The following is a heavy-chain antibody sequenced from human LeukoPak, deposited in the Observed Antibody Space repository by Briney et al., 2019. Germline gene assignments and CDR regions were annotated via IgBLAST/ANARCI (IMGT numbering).Heavy chain of an antibody. CDR2: IYPGDSDT. V-gene: IGHV5-51*01. D-gene: IGHD5-18*01. CDR1: GYSFTSYW. Sequence: GESLKISCKGSGYSFTSYWIGCVRQMPRKGLEWMGIIYPGDSDTRYSPSFQGQVTISADKSINTAYLQWSSLKASDTAIYYCARRGEAMDPFDYWGQGTLVTVSS. J-gene: IGHJ4*02. CDR3: ARRGEAMDPFDY.